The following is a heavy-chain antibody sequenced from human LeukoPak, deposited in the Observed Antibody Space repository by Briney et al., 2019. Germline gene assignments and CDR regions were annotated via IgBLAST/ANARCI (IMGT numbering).Heavy chain of an antibody. D-gene: IGHD2-15*01. CDR2: INHSGGT. CDR3: ARLLPLQGGDV. CDR1: GASSTGYY. Sequence: SETLSLTCAVYGASSTGYYWSWFRQPPGKGLEWIGEINHSGGTNYNPSLKSRVTISLDTSNNQFSLKLSSMTAADTAVYYCARLLPLQGGDVWGQGTTVTVSS. V-gene: IGHV4-34*01. J-gene: IGHJ6*02.